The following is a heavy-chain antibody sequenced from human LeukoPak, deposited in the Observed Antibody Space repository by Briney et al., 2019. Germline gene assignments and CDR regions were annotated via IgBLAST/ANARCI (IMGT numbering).Heavy chain of an antibody. CDR3: ARDRDILTGYSY. D-gene: IGHD3-9*01. CDR1: GFSFSSYS. V-gene: IGHV3-48*04. J-gene: IGHJ3*01. Sequence: GGSLRLSCAASGFSFSSYSMSWVRQAPGKGLERVSYIISSGSSIFYADSVKGRFTISRDNAKNSLYLQMNSLRAEDTAVYYCARDRDILTGYSYWGQGTMVTVSS. CDR2: IISSGSSI.